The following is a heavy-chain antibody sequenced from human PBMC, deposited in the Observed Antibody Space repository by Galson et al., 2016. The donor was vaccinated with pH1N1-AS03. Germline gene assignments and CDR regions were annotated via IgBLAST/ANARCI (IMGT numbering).Heavy chain of an antibody. J-gene: IGHJ4*02. CDR2: IKQDGSAK. V-gene: IGHV3-7*03. CDR1: GFTLSNYW. D-gene: IGHD3-16*01. Sequence: SLRLSCAASGFTLSNYWMRWVRQAPGKGLEWVANIKQDGSAKQYVDSVKGRFAISRDKSKNTMYLQMNSLRAEDTAIYYCTQGEGGGPDDDWGQGTLVTVSS. CDR3: TQGEGGGPDDD.